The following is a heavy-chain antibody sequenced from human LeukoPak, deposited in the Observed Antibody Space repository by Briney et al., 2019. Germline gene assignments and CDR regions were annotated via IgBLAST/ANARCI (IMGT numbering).Heavy chain of an antibody. CDR1: GFTFSKYW. Sequence: GGSLRLSCAASGFTFSKYWMHWVRQAPGKGLVWVSRINSDGSSTSHADSVKGRFTISRDNAKNTLYLQMNSLRAEDTAVYYWARTASQYCSRSSCSHWDRVDPWGQGTPVTVSP. D-gene: IGHD2-2*01. J-gene: IGHJ5*02. V-gene: IGHV3-74*01. CDR3: ARTASQYCSRSSCSHWDRVDP. CDR2: INSDGSST.